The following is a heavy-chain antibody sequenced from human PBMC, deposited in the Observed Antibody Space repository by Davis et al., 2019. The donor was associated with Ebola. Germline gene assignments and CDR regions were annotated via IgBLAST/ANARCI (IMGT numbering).Heavy chain of an antibody. CDR1: GFTFSGSA. CDR2: IRSKANSYAT. D-gene: IGHD2-21*01. J-gene: IGHJ3*02. CDR3: AKSDYYDAFDI. Sequence: GESLKISCAASGFTFSGSAMHWVRQASGKGLEWVGRIRSKANSYATAYAASVKGRFTISRDNSKNTLYLQMNSLRAEDTAVYYCAKSDYYDAFDIWGQGTMVTVSS. V-gene: IGHV3-73*01.